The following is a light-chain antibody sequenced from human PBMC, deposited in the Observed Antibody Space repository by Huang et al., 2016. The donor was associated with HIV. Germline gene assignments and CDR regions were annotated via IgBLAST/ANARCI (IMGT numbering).Light chain of an antibody. V-gene: IGKV3-15*01. J-gene: IGKJ1*01. CDR3: QQYNNWPRGT. CDR1: QGVSSD. CDR2: AAS. Sequence: EIVMTQSPATLSVSPGERATLSCRASQGVSSDLAWYQQNPGQAPRLLIYAASIRAAGVPARFSGSGSGTEFTLTISSLQSEDFAVYYCQQYNNWPRGTFGQGTKVEIK.